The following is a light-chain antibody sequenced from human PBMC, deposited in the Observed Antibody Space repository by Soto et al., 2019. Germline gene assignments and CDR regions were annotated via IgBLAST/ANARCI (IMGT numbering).Light chain of an antibody. V-gene: IGKV3-20*01. CDR3: RDFDHPQGT. J-gene: IGKJ1*01. CDR2: GVS. Sequence: PGEIAKVSKSASQRASRQYLSWYQQRPDQPPRLLIYGVSMRADGIPDRFSGSGSGSEFTLIINRVEPEDLAVYYWRDFDHPQGTCGQGTKVDIK. CDR1: QRASRQY.